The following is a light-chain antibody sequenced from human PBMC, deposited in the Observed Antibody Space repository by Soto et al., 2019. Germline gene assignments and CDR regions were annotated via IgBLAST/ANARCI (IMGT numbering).Light chain of an antibody. V-gene: IGKV3-15*01. CDR3: QQSNNWPWT. CDR1: QSVSGK. J-gene: IGKJ1*01. CDR2: DAS. Sequence: EPLMTQPPATLSASPGERATLSCMASQSVSGKLAWYQQKHGQXPRXXIYDASTRATGIPARFSGSGSGTEFTLTISSLQSEDFEVYYCQQSNNWPWTFGQGTKVDIK.